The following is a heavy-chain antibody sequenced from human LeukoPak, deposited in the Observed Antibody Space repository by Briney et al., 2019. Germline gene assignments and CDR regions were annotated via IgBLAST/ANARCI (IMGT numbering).Heavy chain of an antibody. CDR1: GFTFSSYW. CDR3: ARDYGDYVFDP. CDR2: IKQDGSEK. J-gene: IGHJ5*02. V-gene: IGHV3-7*03. D-gene: IGHD4-17*01. Sequence: GGSLRLSCAASGFTFSSYWMSWVRQAPGKGLGWVANIKQDGSEKYYVDSVKGRFTISRDNAKNSLYLQMNSLRAEDTAVYYCARDYGDYVFDPWGQGTLVTVSS.